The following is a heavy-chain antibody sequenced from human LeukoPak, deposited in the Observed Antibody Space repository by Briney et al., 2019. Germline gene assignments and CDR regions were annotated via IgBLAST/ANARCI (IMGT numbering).Heavy chain of an antibody. CDR3: ARCLFVGVITTDYYGLDV. V-gene: IGHV3-7*01. J-gene: IGHJ6*02. CDR1: GFNFSKYW. D-gene: IGHD3-22*01. Sequence: PGGSLRLSCAAPGFNFSKYWMTWVRQAPGKGLEWVAYIKQDGSEKYYVDSVRGRFTISRDKAKKALYLQMNSLRAEDTAVYYCARCLFVGVITTDYYGLDVWGQGTTVTVSS. CDR2: IKQDGSEK.